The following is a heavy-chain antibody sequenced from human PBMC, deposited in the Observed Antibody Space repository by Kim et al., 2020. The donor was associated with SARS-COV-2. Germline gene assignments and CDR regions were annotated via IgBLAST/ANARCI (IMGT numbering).Heavy chain of an antibody. Sequence: SETLSLTCTVSGGSISSSSYYWGWIRQPPGKGLEWIGSSYYSVSTYYNPSLKSRVTISVDTSKNQFSLKLSSVTAADTAVYYCARHDGLFDYWGQGTLVTVSS. CDR2: SYYSVST. J-gene: IGHJ4*02. CDR1: GGSISSSSYY. V-gene: IGHV4-39*01. CDR3: ARHDGLFDY.